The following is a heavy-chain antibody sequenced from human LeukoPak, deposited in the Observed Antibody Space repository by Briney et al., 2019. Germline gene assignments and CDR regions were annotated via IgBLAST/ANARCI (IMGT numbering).Heavy chain of an antibody. D-gene: IGHD3-10*01. Sequence: PSETLSLTCAVYGGSFSGYYWSWIRQPPGKGLEWIGEINHSGSTNYNPSLKSRVTISVDTSKNQFSLQLNSVTPEDTAVYYCARQMGSFDYWGQGTLVTVSS. J-gene: IGHJ4*02. V-gene: IGHV4-34*01. CDR3: ARQMGSFDY. CDR2: INHSGST. CDR1: GGSFSGYY.